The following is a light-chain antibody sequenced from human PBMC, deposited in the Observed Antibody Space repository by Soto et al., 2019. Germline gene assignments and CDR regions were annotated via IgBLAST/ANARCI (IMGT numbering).Light chain of an antibody. J-gene: IGKJ2*01. CDR2: GSP. Sequence: EVVLTQSPGTLSLSPVERATLSCRASQSVDRAYLAWYQHKPGQAPRLLMYGSPNRASDMPDRFSGSGSGTDFTLTISRLEPEDFAVYYWQQYSDSPPYTFGKGTKLEIK. CDR3: QQYSDSPPYT. V-gene: IGKV3-20*01. CDR1: QSVDRAY.